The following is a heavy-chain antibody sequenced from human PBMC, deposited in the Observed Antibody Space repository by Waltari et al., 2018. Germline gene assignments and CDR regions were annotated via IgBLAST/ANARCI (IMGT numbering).Heavy chain of an antibody. D-gene: IGHD5-18*01. J-gene: IGHJ4*02. CDR3: ATRIQLWSYYFDY. Sequence: QVQLVQSGAEVKKPGSSVKVSCKASGGTFSSYTISWVRQAPGQGLEWMGRIIPILGIANYEQKFQGRVTITADKSTSTAYMELSSLRSEDTAVYYCATRIQLWSYYFDYWGQGTLVTVSS. CDR2: IIPILGIA. CDR1: GGTFSSYT. V-gene: IGHV1-69*02.